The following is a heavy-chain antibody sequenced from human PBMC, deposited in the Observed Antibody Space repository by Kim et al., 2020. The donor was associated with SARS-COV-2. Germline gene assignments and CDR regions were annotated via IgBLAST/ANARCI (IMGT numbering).Heavy chain of an antibody. V-gene: IGHV4-34*01. D-gene: IGHD6-13*01. J-gene: IGHJ5*02. CDR3: ARGRAAAGTGLFWFDP. CDR1: GGSFSGYY. Sequence: SETLSLTCAVYGGSFSGYYWSWIRQPPGKGLEWIGEINHSGSTNYNPSLKSRVTISVDTSKNQFSLKLSSVTAADTAVYYCARGRAAAGTGLFWFDPWGQGTLVTVSS. CDR2: INHSGST.